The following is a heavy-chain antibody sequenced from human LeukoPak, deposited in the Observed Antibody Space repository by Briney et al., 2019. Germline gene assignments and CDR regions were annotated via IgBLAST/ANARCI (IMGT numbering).Heavy chain of an antibody. V-gene: IGHV3-23*01. CDR1: GFTFSSYA. CDR3: AKWGCSGGSCYPFDY. D-gene: IGHD2-15*01. CDR2: ISGTGNRT. Sequence: PGRSLRLSCAASGFTFSSYAMGWVRQAPGKGLEWVSAISGTGNRTYYADSVKGRFTISRDNSKNTLYLQMNSLRAEDTAVYYCAKWGCSGGSCYPFDYWGQGTLVTVSS. J-gene: IGHJ4*02.